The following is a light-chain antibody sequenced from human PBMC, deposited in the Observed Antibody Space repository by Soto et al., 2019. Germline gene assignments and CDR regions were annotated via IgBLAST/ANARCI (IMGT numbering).Light chain of an antibody. J-gene: IGKJ1*01. V-gene: IGKV3-20*01. CDR2: GAS. CDR1: QSVSSSY. CDR3: QQYGSSSWT. Sequence: IVLTQSPGTLSLSPGERATLSCRASQSVSSSYLAWYQQKPGQAPRLTIYGASSRATGIPDRFSGSGSGTEFTLTISRLEPEDFAVYYCQQYGSSSWTFGQGTKVDIK.